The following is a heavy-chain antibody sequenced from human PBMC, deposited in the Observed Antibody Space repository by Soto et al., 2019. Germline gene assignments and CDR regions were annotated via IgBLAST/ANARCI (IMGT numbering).Heavy chain of an antibody. CDR3: AREVTMVRGARVYGMDV. Sequence: ASVKVSCKASGYMFTGYSIHLVRQAPGQGLEWMGWINPNSGVTNFGQKFQGRVTMTRDMPSSTAFMELSSLRSDDTAVYYCAREVTMVRGARVYGMDVWGQGTTVTAP. D-gene: IGHD3-10*01. CDR1: GYMFTGYS. CDR2: INPNSGVT. V-gene: IGHV1-2*02. J-gene: IGHJ6*02.